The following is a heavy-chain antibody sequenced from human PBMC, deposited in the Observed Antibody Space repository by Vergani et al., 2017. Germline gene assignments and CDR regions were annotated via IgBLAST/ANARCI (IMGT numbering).Heavy chain of an antibody. J-gene: IGHJ6*02. V-gene: IGHV4-34*01. CDR1: GGSFSGYY. CDR3: ARGSSGQLGAYGMDV. D-gene: IGHD6-13*01. Sequence: QVQLQQWGAGLLKPSETLSLTCAVYGGSFSGYYWSWIRQPPGKGLGWIGEINHSGSTNYNPSLNSRVTIAVYTSKIQFSLKLSYVAAADTAVYYCARGSSGQLGAYGMDVWGQGTTVTVSS. CDR2: INHSGST.